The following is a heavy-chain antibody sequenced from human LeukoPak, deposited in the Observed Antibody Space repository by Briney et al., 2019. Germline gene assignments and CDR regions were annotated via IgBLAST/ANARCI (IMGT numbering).Heavy chain of an antibody. CDR2: ISAYNGNT. CDR3: ARYFVGATVFDY. CDR1: GYTFTCYY. D-gene: IGHD1-26*01. J-gene: IGHJ4*02. V-gene: IGHV1-18*04. Sequence: ASVKVSCKASGYTFTCYYMHWVRQAPGQGLEWMGWISAYNGNTNYAQKLQGRVTMTTDTSTSTAYMELRSLRSDDTAVYYCARYFVGATVFDYWGQGTLVTVSS.